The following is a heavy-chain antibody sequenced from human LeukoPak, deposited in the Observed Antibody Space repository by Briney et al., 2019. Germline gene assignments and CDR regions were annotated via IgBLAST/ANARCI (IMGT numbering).Heavy chain of an antibody. Sequence: AGGSLRLSCAASGFTFSNYAMTWVRQAPGKGLEWVSAISGSGGSTYYADSVKGRFTISRDNSKNTLYLQMNSLRAEDTAVYYCAKSRTYYDILTGSLFDYWGQGTLVTVSS. D-gene: IGHD3-9*01. CDR1: GFTFSNYA. CDR3: AKSRTYYDILTGSLFDY. J-gene: IGHJ4*02. CDR2: ISGSGGST. V-gene: IGHV3-23*01.